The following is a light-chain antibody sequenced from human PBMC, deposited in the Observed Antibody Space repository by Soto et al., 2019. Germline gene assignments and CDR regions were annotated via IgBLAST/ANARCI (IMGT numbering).Light chain of an antibody. V-gene: IGLV3-21*01. Sequence: SYELTQPPSVSVAPGKTASITCGGNNIGSKSVHWYQQKPGQAPVLVIYYSRDRPSGIPERISGSNSGNTATLTISRVEAGDAADYYCQVWDSDSDHHVFGGGTKVTVL. CDR1: NIGSKS. CDR2: YSR. J-gene: IGLJ2*01. CDR3: QVWDSDSDHHV.